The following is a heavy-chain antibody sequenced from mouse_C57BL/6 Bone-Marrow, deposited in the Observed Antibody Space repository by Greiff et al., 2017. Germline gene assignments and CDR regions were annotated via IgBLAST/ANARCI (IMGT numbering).Heavy chain of an antibody. J-gene: IGHJ1*03. CDR3: TPLITTVVAPDWYFDV. D-gene: IGHD1-1*01. V-gene: IGHV6-6*01. CDR2: IRNKANNHAT. CDR1: GFTFSDAW. Sequence: EVKVEESGGGLVQPGGSMKLSCAASGFTFSDAWMDWVRQSPEKGLEWVAEIRNKANNHATYYAESVKGRFTISRDDSKSSVYLQMNSLRAEDTGIYYFTPLITTVVAPDWYFDVWGTGTTVTVSS.